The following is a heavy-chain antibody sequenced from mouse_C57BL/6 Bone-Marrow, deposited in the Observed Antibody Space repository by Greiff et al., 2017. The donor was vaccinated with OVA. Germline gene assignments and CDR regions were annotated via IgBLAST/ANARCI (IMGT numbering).Heavy chain of an antibody. CDR3: ASRYYYGSSYYWYFDV. J-gene: IGHJ1*03. D-gene: IGHD1-1*01. Sequence: EVMLVESGGGLVKPGGSLKLSCAASGFTFSSYAMSWVRQTPAKRLEWVATISDGGSYTYYPDNVKGRFTISRDNAKNNLYLQMSHLKSEDTAMYYCASRYYYGSSYYWYFDVWGTGTTVTVSS. CDR2: ISDGGSYT. V-gene: IGHV5-4*03. CDR1: GFTFSSYA.